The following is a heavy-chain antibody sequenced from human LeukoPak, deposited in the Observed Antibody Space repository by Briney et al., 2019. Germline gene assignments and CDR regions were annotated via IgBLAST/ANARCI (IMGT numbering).Heavy chain of an antibody. CDR1: GGSFSGYY. Sequence: SETLSLTCAVYGGSFSGYYWSWIRQPPGKGLEWIGEINHSGSTNYNPSLKSRVTISVDTSKNQFSLRLSSVTAADTAVCYCARTFPRGYYDYVWGSYRYNGYFDYWGQGTLVTVSS. CDR3: ARTFPRGYYDYVWGSYRYNGYFDY. J-gene: IGHJ4*02. D-gene: IGHD3-16*02. CDR2: INHSGST. V-gene: IGHV4-34*01.